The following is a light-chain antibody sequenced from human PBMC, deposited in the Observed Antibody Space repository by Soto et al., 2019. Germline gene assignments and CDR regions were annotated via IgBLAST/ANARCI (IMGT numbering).Light chain of an antibody. Sequence: QLVLTQSPSASASLGASVKLTCTLSSGHSNYAIAWHQQQPEKGPRYLMKLNSDGSHSKGDGIPDRFSGSSSGAERYLTISSLQSEDEADDYSQTWGTGTPWVFGGGTTLTVL. CDR1: SGHSNYA. CDR2: LNSDGSH. V-gene: IGLV4-69*01. J-gene: IGLJ3*02. CDR3: QTWGTGTPWV.